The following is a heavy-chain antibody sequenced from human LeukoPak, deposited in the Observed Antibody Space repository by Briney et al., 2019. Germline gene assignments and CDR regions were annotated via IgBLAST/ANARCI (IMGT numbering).Heavy chain of an antibody. CDR3: ARIGYSTSWANFDY. V-gene: IGHV3-30*07. CDR2: DGGEK. D-gene: IGHD6-13*01. J-gene: IGHJ4*02. Sequence: DGGEKYHAYSVQGRFSISRDNSKNTLYLQMDSLRAEDTALYYCARIGYSTSWANFDYWGQGTLVTVSS.